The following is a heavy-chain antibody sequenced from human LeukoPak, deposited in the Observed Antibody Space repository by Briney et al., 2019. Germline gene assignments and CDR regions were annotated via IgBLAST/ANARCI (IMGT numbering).Heavy chain of an antibody. CDR2: ISGSGGST. CDR1: GFTFWSYA. Sequence: GGSLRLSWAASGFTFWSYAMSWGRQAPGKGVEGVSAISGSGGSTYYADSVKGRFTISRDNSKNTLYLQTNSLRAEDTAVYYCASPLGSGSPTHWGQGTLVTVSS. CDR3: ASPLGSGSPTH. J-gene: IGHJ4*02. V-gene: IGHV3-23*01. D-gene: IGHD3-10*01.